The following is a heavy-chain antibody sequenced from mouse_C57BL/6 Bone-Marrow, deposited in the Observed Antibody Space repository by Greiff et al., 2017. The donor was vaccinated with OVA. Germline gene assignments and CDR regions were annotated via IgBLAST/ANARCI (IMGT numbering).Heavy chain of an antibody. V-gene: IGHV14-2*01. D-gene: IGHD2-4*01. CDR3: AIRDYTAWLAY. J-gene: IGHJ3*01. CDR1: GFNIKDYY. CDR2: IDPADGET. Sequence: EVQRVESGAELVKPGASVKLSCTASGFNIKDYYMHWVKQRTEQGLEWIGRIDPADGETKYAPKFQGKATITADTSSNPAYLQLSSLTSEDTAVYYCAIRDYTAWLAYWGQGTLVTVSA.